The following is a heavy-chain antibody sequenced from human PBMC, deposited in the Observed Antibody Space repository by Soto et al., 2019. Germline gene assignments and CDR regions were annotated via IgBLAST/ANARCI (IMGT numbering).Heavy chain of an antibody. D-gene: IGHD1-26*01. CDR3: ARGVGSHYYMDV. CDR2: INPNSGGT. Sequence: GASVKVSCKASGYTFTGYDIHWVRQAPGQGLEWMGWINPNSGGTNYAQKFQGWVTMTRDTSISTAYMELSRLRSDDTAVYYCARGVGSHYYMDVWGKGTTVTVSS. CDR1: GYTFTGYD. J-gene: IGHJ6*03. V-gene: IGHV1-2*04.